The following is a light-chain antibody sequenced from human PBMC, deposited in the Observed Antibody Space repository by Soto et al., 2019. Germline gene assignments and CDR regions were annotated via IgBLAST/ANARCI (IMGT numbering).Light chain of an antibody. J-gene: IGKJ1*01. CDR3: QQYGSMWT. CDR1: ESVRSSS. CDR2: GTS. Sequence: EIVLTQSPGTLSLSPGDRATLSCRASESVRSSSLAWYQHKPGQAPRLVISGTSRRATGIPDRFSGSGSGTDFTLTSNRLEPEDFAMYYCQQYGSMWTFGQGTKVDIK. V-gene: IGKV3-20*01.